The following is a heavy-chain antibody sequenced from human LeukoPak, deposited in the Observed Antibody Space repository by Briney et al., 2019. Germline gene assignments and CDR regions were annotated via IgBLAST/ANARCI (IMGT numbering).Heavy chain of an antibody. Sequence: SETLSLTCAVYGGSFSGYYWSWIRQPPGKGLEWIGEINHSGSTNYNPPLKSRVTISVDTSKNQFSLKLSSVTAADTAVYYCARGLYSSSSRGLDYWGQGTLVTVSS. CDR3: ARGLYSSSSRGLDY. CDR1: GGSFSGYY. D-gene: IGHD6-6*01. J-gene: IGHJ4*02. CDR2: INHSGST. V-gene: IGHV4-34*01.